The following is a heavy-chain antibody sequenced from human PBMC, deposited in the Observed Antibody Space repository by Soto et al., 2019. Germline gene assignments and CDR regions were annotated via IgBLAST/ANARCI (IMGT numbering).Heavy chain of an antibody. Sequence: PSDTLSLTCAVYGGSFSGYNWSWIRQPPGKGLEWIGEINHSGSTNYNPSLKSRVTISVDTSKNQFSLKLSSVTAADTAVYYCARGRLRLHYWGQGTLVTVS. D-gene: IGHD5-12*01. CDR3: ARGRLRLHY. CDR1: GGSFSGYN. J-gene: IGHJ4*02. V-gene: IGHV4-34*01. CDR2: INHSGST.